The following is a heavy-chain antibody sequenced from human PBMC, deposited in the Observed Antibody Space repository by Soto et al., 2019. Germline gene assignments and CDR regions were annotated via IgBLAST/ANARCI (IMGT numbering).Heavy chain of an antibody. CDR2: MWSDGSSK. CDR1: GFTFSFYG. D-gene: IGHD3-22*01. Sequence: QAQLVESGGGVVQPGGSLRLSCAGTGFTFSFYGIHWVRQAPGKGLEWVTVMWSDGSSKYYADSVKSRFTIARDNSKNTLQLQMNSLRAEDTAVYYCARASETSGHYTHLAAWGQGTPVTASS. CDR3: ARASETSGHYTHLAA. V-gene: IGHV3-33*01. J-gene: IGHJ6*02.